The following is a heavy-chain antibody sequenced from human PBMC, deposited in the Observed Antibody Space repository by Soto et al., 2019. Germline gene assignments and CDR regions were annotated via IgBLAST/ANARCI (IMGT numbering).Heavy chain of an antibody. CDR3: ARSRRPYGYGSDAFDI. V-gene: IGHV3-33*01. CDR1: GFTFSSYG. D-gene: IGHD5-18*01. CDR2: IWYDGSNK. Sequence: PGGSLRLSCAASGFTFSSYGMHWVRQAPGKGLEWVAVIWYDGSNKYYADSVKGRFTISRDNSKNTLYLQMNSLRAEDTVVYYCARSRRPYGYGSDAFDIWGQGTMVTVSS. J-gene: IGHJ3*02.